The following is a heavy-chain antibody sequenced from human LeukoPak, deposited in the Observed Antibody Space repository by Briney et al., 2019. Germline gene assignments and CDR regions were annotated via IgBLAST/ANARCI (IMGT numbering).Heavy chain of an antibody. CDR1: GFSVSENY. J-gene: IGHJ4*02. D-gene: IGHD2-2*01. CDR3: ARDFGGYCSSSNCYLGWLDY. CDR2: IISSGSYI. V-gene: IGHV3-21*03. Sequence: GGSLRLSCAASGFSVSENYMSWVRQAPGKGLEWVSSIISSGSYIYYADSVKGRFTISRDNAKNSLYLQMNSLRAEDTAVYYCARDFGGYCSSSNCYLGWLDYWGQGTLVTVSS.